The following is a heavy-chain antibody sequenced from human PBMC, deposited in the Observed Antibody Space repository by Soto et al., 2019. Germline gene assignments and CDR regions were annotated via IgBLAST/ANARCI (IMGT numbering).Heavy chain of an antibody. CDR3: ATASLRDDFDY. CDR1: SGSISSSNW. D-gene: IGHD4-17*01. CDR2: IYRSGSA. J-gene: IGHJ4*02. V-gene: IGHV4-4*02. Sequence: QVQLQESGPGLVKPSGTLSLTCTVSSGSISSSNWWSWVRQPPGKGLEWIAEIYRSGSAYFNPYLKSRVTITVDKSTHHFSLQLSSXTAADXAVYYCATASLRDDFDYWGQGTLVTVSS.